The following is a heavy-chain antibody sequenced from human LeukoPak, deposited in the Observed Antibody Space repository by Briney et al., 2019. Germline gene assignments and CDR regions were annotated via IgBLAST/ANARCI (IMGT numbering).Heavy chain of an antibody. CDR2: MNPNSGNT. Sequence: EASVKVSCKASGYTFTSYDINWVRQATGQGLKWMGWMNPNSGNTGYAQKFQGRVTITRNTSISTAYMELSSLRSEDTAVYYCARGRKAYRKTPNWFDPWGQGTLVTVSS. CDR1: GYTFTSYD. D-gene: IGHD3-16*01. V-gene: IGHV1-8*03. CDR3: ARGRKAYRKTPNWFDP. J-gene: IGHJ5*02.